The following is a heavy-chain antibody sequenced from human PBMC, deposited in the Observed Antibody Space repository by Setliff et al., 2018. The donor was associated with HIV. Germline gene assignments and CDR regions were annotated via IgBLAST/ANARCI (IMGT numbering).Heavy chain of an antibody. CDR3: ARDSGNTGSYLGYRVPFAH. V-gene: IGHV3-30*03. J-gene: IGHJ4*02. CDR1: GYGYSTFD. Sequence: LRLSCAAFGYGYSTFDMDWVRQTPGKGLEWVADVSPDGYEKRYADFAKGRFTVSRDNSKNILFLQLDSLKIEDTATYFCARDSGNTGSYLGYRVPFAHWGQGTVVTVSS. D-gene: IGHD5-12*01. CDR2: VSPDGYEK.